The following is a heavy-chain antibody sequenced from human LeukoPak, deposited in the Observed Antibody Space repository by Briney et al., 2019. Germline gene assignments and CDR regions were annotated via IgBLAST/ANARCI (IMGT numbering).Heavy chain of an antibody. D-gene: IGHD3/OR15-3a*01. V-gene: IGHV3-9*01. CDR1: GSTFSSYS. CDR3: AKDIYKRLDWGYNWFDP. CDR2: ISWNSGSI. Sequence: GGSLRLSCAASGSTFSSYSMNWVRQAPGKGLEWVSGISWNSGSIGYADSVKGRFTISRDNAKNSLYLQMNSLRAEDTALYYCAKDIYKRLDWGYNWFDPRGQGTLVTVSS. J-gene: IGHJ5*02.